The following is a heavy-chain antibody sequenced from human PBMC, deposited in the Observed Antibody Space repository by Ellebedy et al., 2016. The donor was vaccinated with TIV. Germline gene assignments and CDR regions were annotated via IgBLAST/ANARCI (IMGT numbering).Heavy chain of an antibody. V-gene: IGHV3-43*01. D-gene: IGHD3-16*01. Sequence: GGSLGLSCAASGFTFDDYTMHWVRQAPGKGLEWVSLISWDGGSTYYADSVKGRFTISRDNSKNSLYLQMNSLRTEDTALYYCAKDRGGGVAIDYWGQGTLVTVSS. CDR3: AKDRGGGVAIDY. CDR2: ISWDGGST. J-gene: IGHJ4*02. CDR1: GFTFDDYT.